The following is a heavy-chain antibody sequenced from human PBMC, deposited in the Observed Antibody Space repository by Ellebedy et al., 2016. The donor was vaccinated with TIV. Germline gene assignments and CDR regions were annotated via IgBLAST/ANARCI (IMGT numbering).Heavy chain of an antibody. CDR3: TRYSGSGSDY. Sequence: GESLKISXTASGFTFGDYAMSWFRQAPGKGLEWVGFIRSKAYGGTTEYAASVKGRFTISRGDSKSIAYLQMNSLKTEDTAVYYCTRYSGSGSDYWGQGTLVTVSS. V-gene: IGHV3-49*03. CDR1: GFTFGDYA. J-gene: IGHJ4*02. CDR2: IRSKAYGGTT. D-gene: IGHD3-10*01.